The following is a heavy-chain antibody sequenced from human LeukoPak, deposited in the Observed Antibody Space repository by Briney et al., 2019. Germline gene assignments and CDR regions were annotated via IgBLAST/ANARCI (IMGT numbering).Heavy chain of an antibody. J-gene: IGHJ4*02. CDR3: AGSAQTFNYYDSSGYSFDY. CDR2: ISFDGSNK. V-gene: IGHV3-30-3*01. CDR1: GFTFSSYV. Sequence: GGSLRLSCAASGFTFSSYVMHWVRQAPGEGLEWVAVISFDGSNKYYGDSLKGRFTISRDNSKNTLYLQMNSLRAEDTAVYYCAGSAQTFNYYDSSGYSFDYWGQGTLVTVSS. D-gene: IGHD3-22*01.